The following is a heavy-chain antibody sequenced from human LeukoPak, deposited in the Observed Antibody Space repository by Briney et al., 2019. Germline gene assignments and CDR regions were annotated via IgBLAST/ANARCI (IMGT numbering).Heavy chain of an antibody. J-gene: IGHJ1*01. Sequence: KTGGSLRLSCAASGFTFRDYSMNWVRQAPGKGLEWVSSISRNSRHVYYGGSVWGRFTISRDDARNFLFLEMNSLRADDMAVYYCVRDFMGMGGTTAYLHYWGQGTLVTVSS. CDR2: ISRNSRHV. CDR1: GFTFRDYS. CDR3: VRDFMGMGGTTAYLHY. V-gene: IGHV3-21*01. D-gene: IGHD1-26*01.